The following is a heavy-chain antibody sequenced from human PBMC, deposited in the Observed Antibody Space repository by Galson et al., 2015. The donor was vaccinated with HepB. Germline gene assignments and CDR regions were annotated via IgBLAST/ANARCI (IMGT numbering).Heavy chain of an antibody. CDR1: GFSFNNYV. V-gene: IGHV3-66*01. J-gene: IGHJ4*02. Sequence: SLRLSCAASGFSFNNYVMGWVRQAPGKGLEWVSVIYSGGSTYYADSVKGRFTISRDNSKNTLYLQMSSLRAEDTAVYYCARGPELDYFDYWGQGTLVTVSS. CDR3: ARGPELDYFDY. D-gene: IGHD1-1*01. CDR2: IYSGGST.